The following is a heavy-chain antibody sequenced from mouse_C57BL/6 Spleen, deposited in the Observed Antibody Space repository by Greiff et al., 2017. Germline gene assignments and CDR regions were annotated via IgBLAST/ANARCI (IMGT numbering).Heavy chain of an antibody. CDR1: GYTFTDYE. Sequence: SGAELVRPGASVTLSCKASGYTFTDYEMHWVKQTPVHGLEWIGAIAPETGGTAYNQKFKGKAILTADKSSSTAYMELRSLTSEDSAVYYCTKMGAYYSNYFDYWGQGTTLTVSS. CDR2: IAPETGGT. J-gene: IGHJ2*01. CDR3: TKMGAYYSNYFDY. V-gene: IGHV1-15*01. D-gene: IGHD2-5*01.